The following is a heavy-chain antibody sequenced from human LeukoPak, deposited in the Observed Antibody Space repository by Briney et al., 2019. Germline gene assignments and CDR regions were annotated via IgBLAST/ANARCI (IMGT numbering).Heavy chain of an antibody. J-gene: IGHJ6*04. Sequence: PGGSLRLSCAASGFTFSSYEMNWGRQAPGKGGEGGSYISSSGRTIYYADSVKGRFTISRDNAKNSLYLQMNSLRAEDTAVYYCARDPEYYDILTGFNYYYYYGMDVWGKGTTVTVSS. CDR2: ISSSGRTI. D-gene: IGHD3-9*01. CDR3: ARDPEYYDILTGFNYYYYYGMDV. CDR1: GFTFSSYE. V-gene: IGHV3-48*03.